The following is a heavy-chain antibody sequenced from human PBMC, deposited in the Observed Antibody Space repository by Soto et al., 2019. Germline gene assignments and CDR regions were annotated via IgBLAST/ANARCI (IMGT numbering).Heavy chain of an antibody. D-gene: IGHD3-10*01. CDR1: GGSFSGYY. CDR3: ARGGLLWFGEKTENAPSFYY. V-gene: IGHV4-34*01. Sequence: SETLSLTCAVYGGSFSGYYWSWIRQPPGKGLEWIGEINHSGSTNYNPSLKSRVTISVDTSKNQFSLKLSSVTAADTAVYYCARGGLLWFGEKTENAPSFYYWGQGTLVTVSS. J-gene: IGHJ4*02. CDR2: INHSGST.